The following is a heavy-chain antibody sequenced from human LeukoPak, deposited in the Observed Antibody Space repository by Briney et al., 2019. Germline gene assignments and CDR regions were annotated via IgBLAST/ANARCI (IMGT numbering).Heavy chain of an antibody. CDR3: AKAFEGYCSGGRCYSLFFDY. CDR2: ISGSGGST. J-gene: IGHJ4*02. Sequence: GGSLRLSCAASGFTFSSYAMSWVRQAPGKGLEWVSAISGSGGSTYYADSVKGRFTISRDNSKNTLYLQMNSLRAEDTAVYYCAKAFEGYCSGGRCYSLFFDYWGQGTLVTVSS. D-gene: IGHD2-15*01. CDR1: GFTFSSYA. V-gene: IGHV3-23*01.